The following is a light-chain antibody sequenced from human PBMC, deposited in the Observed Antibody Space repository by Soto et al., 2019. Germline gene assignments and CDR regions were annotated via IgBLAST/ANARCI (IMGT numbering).Light chain of an antibody. CDR2: WAS. J-gene: IGKJ5*01. CDR3: QQYYSTPLT. CDR1: QSVLYSSNNKNY. Sequence: DIVMTQSPDSLAVSLGERATINCKSSQSVLYSSNNKNYLAWYQQKPEQPPKLLIYWASTRESGVPDRCSGSGAGTDFTLTISSLHADDVAVYYCQQYYSTPLTFGQGTRLEIK. V-gene: IGKV4-1*01.